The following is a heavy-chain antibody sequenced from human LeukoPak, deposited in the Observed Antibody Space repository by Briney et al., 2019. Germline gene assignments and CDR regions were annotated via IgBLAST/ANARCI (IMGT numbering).Heavy chain of an antibody. D-gene: IGHD3-22*01. CDR1: GYTFTIYY. CDR3: ARVSLPVSSGYYYAEFDY. J-gene: IGHJ4*02. V-gene: IGHV1-46*01. Sequence: ASVTVSCKASGYTFTIYYMHWVRQAPGQGLEWMGIINPSGGSTSYAQKFHGRVTMTRDTSTSTVYMELSSLRSEDTAVYYCARVSLPVSSGYYYAEFDYWGQGTLVTVSS. CDR2: INPSGGST.